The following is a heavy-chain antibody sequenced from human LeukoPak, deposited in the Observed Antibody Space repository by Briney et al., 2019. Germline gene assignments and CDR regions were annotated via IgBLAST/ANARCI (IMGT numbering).Heavy chain of an antibody. CDR3: ARDRDDSSGYYRETLFDY. V-gene: IGHV1-2*02. D-gene: IGHD3-22*01. CDR2: INPNSGGT. CDR1: GYSFVGYG. Sequence: ASVKVSCKASGYSFVGYGITWVRQAPGQGLEWMGWINPNSGGTNYAQRFQGRVTMTRDTSISTAYMELSRLRSDDTAVYYCARDRDDSSGYYRETLFDYWGQGTLVTVSS. J-gene: IGHJ4*02.